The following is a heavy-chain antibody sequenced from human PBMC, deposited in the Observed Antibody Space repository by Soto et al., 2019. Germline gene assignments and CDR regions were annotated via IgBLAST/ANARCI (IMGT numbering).Heavy chain of an antibody. Sequence: EVQLLESGGGLVQPGGSLRLSCAASGFTFSSYAMSWVRQAPGKGLEWVSAISGSGGSTYYADSVKGLFTISRDNSKNTLYLQMNSRGAEDTAVYYCAKDPGYDFWSGWGQGTLVTVSS. D-gene: IGHD3-3*01. CDR3: AKDPGYDFWSG. J-gene: IGHJ4*02. V-gene: IGHV3-23*01. CDR1: GFTFSSYA. CDR2: ISGSGGST.